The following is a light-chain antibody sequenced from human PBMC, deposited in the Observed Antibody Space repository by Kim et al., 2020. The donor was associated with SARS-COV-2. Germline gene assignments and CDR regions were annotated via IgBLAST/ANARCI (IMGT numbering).Light chain of an antibody. Sequence: SASVGDRVTITGRASQNVNAWLAWYQQRPGKAPQVLIYDASNLESGVPSRFSGSGSGTEFTLTISGLQPDDFATYYCQQYNDHELTFGGGTKV. CDR3: QQYNDHELT. CDR2: DAS. J-gene: IGKJ4*01. CDR1: QNVNAW. V-gene: IGKV1-5*01.